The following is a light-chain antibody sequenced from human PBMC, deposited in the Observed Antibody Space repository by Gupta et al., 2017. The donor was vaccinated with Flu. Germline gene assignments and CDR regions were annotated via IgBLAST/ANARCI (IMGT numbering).Light chain of an antibody. CDR3: QQSYRFRT. Sequence: IQLTQSPSTLSAFVGDRVTITCRASQNVDDWLAWYQQKPGKAPKRLIYRASDLENGVSSRFSGSGSGTKFSLTINNLQPDDPAMYVCQQSYRFRTFGHGTKGEIQ. CDR2: RAS. J-gene: IGKJ1*01. CDR1: QNVDDW. V-gene: IGKV1-5*03.